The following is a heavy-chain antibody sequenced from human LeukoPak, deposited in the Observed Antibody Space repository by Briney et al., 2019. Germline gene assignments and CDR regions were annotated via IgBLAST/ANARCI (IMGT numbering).Heavy chain of an antibody. V-gene: IGHV3-23*01. CDR2: ISGSGGST. Sequence: PGGSLRLSCAASGFTFDDYAMHWVRQAPGKGLEWVSAISGSGGSTYYADSVKGRFTISRDNSKNTLYLQMNSLRAEDTAVYYCAKGPKYSNILNWFDPWGQGTLVTVSS. J-gene: IGHJ5*02. D-gene: IGHD4-11*01. CDR1: GFTFDDYA. CDR3: AKGPKYSNILNWFDP.